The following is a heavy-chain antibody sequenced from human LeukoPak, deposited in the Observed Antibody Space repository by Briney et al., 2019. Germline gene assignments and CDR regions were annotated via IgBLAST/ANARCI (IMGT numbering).Heavy chain of an antibody. V-gene: IGHV1-2*02. CDR2: INPNGGGT. CDR1: GYTFTGYY. D-gene: IGHD3-9*01. Sequence: ASVKVSCKASGYTFTGYYMHWVRQAPGQGLEWMGWINPNGGGTNYAQKFQGRVTMTRDTSISTAYMELSRLRSDDTAVYYCARDTVQGYDILTPDYWGQGTLVTVSS. J-gene: IGHJ4*02. CDR3: ARDTVQGYDILTPDY.